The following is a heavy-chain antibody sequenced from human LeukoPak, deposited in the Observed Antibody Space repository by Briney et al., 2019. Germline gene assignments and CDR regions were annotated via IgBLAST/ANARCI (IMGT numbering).Heavy chain of an antibody. J-gene: IGHJ6*03. CDR3: ARVGAIGYYYYYMDV. Sequence: GESLKISCKDSGYSFTSYWIGWVRQMPGKGLEWMGIIYPGDSDTRYSPSFQGQVTISADKSISTAYLQWSSLKASDTAMYYCARVGAIGYYYYYMDVWGKGTTVTISS. D-gene: IGHD1-26*01. CDR2: IYPGDSDT. CDR1: GYSFTSYW. V-gene: IGHV5-51*01.